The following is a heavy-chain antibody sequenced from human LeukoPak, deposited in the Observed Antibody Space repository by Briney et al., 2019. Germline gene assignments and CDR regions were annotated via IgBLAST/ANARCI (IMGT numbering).Heavy chain of an antibody. CDR3: ARGVARKHYYDSSGYLEYFQH. D-gene: IGHD3-22*01. V-gene: IGHV1-2*06. CDR2: INPNSGDT. CDR1: GYTFTGYY. Sequence: SVKVSCKASGYTFTGYYVHWVRQAPGQGLEWMGRINPNSGDTNYAQKFQGRVTMTRDTSISTAYMELSRLRSDDTAVYYCARGVARKHYYDSSGYLEYFQHWGQGTLVTVSS. J-gene: IGHJ1*01.